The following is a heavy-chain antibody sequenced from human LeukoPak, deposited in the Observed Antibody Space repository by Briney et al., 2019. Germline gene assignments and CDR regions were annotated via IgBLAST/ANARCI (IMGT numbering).Heavy chain of an antibody. CDR1: GYTFTSYY. D-gene: IGHD5-18*01. J-gene: IGHJ4*02. V-gene: IGHV1-46*03. CDR2: INPSGGST. CDR3: ARDLTAIAPQYYFDY. Sequence: ASVKVSCKASGYTFTSYYMHWVRQAPGQGLEWMGIINPSGGSTSYAQKFQGRVTMTRDTSTSTVYMELSSLRSEDTAVYYCARDLTAIAPQYYFDYWGQGTLVTVSS.